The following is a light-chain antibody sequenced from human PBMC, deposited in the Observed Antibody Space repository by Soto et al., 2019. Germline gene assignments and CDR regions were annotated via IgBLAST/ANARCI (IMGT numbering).Light chain of an antibody. CDR2: GAS. CDR3: QQCNIWPRT. J-gene: IGKJ5*01. V-gene: IGKV3-11*01. CDR1: QSVSSY. Sequence: EIVMTQSPATLSVSPGERATLSCRASQSVSSYLAWYQQKPGQAPRLLIYGASNRATGIPARFSGSGSATEFTLTISSLESEDFAVYYCQQCNIWPRTFGQGTRLEI.